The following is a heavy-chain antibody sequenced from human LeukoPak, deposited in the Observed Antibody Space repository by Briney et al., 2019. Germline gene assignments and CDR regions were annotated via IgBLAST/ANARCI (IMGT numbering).Heavy chain of an antibody. CDR3: AKDSGYSYGHGLDY. V-gene: IGHV3-33*06. D-gene: IGHD5-18*01. CDR1: GFTFSTYN. Sequence: GRSLRLSCAASGFTFSTYNMHWVRQAPGKGLEWVALVLSDESNKYHADSVKDRFTISRDNSKNALFLQMNSLRDEDTAVYYCAKDSGYSYGHGLDYWGQGTLVTVSS. J-gene: IGHJ4*02. CDR2: VLSDESNK.